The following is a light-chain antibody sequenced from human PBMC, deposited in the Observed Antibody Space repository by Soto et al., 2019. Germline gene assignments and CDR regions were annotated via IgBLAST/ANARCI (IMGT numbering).Light chain of an antibody. CDR2: GAS. CDR1: QSISSN. CDR3: QQYHNWPPWT. Sequence: EIMMTQSPATLSVSPGGRATLSCRASQSISSNLAWYQQKPGQAPRLLIYGASTRATGIPARFSGSGPGTEFTLTITSLQSEDVAVYYCQQYHNWPPWTFGQGTKVEIK. V-gene: IGKV3-15*01. J-gene: IGKJ1*01.